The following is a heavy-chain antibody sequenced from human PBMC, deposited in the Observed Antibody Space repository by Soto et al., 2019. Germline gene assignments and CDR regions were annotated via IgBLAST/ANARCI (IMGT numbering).Heavy chain of an antibody. J-gene: IGHJ5*02. CDR2: IYWDDDK. D-gene: IGHD5-12*01. CDR3: AHRPESDYESPIDP. CDR1: GFSLSTSGVG. Sequence: QITLKESGPTLVKPTQTLTLTCTFSGFSLSTSGVGVGWIRQPPGKALEWLALIYWDDDKRYSQSLKSRLTITKDNAKNHMVLTMTHMDPVDTSTYCCAHRPESDYESPIDPWGQGTLVTGSS. V-gene: IGHV2-5*02.